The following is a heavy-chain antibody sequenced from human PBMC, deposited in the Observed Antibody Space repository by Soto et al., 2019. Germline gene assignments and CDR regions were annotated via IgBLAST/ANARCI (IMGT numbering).Heavy chain of an antibody. CDR3: ARNFLRVNYYSGVRDV. J-gene: IGHJ1*01. Sequence: TLSLTCTVSGGSISSGGYYWSWIRQPPGKALEWLARIDWDDDKYYSTSLKTKLTISKDTSKNQMVLTMTNMEPVNTTTKKWARNFLRVNYYSGVRDVGAQGTPAPVPS. CDR2: IDWDDDK. CDR1: GGSISSGGYY. V-gene: IGHV2-70*11. D-gene: IGHD3-3*01.